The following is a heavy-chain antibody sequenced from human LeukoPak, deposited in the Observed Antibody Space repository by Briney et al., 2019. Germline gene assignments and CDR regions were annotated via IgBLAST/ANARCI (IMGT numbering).Heavy chain of an antibody. CDR3: ARALMTGSSTSWPYNWFDP. D-gene: IGHD2-2*01. CDR2: IYHSGST. V-gene: IGHV4-38-2*01. Sequence: SETLSLTCAVSGYSISSGYYWGWIRQPPGKGLEWIGSIYHSGSTYYNPSHKSRVTISVDTSKNQFSLKLSSVTAADTAVYYCARALMTGSSTSWPYNWFDPWGQGTLVTVSS. J-gene: IGHJ5*02. CDR1: GYSISSGYY.